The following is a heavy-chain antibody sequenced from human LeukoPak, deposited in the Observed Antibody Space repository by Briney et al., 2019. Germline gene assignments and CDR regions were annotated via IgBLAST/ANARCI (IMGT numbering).Heavy chain of an antibody. V-gene: IGHV3-53*01. CDR3: AKALHYGDYGKFDY. CDR2: IYSGGST. J-gene: IGHJ4*02. Sequence: GGSLRFSCAASGFTVSSNYMSWVRQAPGKGLEWVSVIYSGGSTYYADSVKGRFTISRDNSKNTLYVQMTSLRAEDTAVYYCAKALHYGDYGKFDYWGQGTLVTVSS. CDR1: GFTVSSNY. D-gene: IGHD4-17*01.